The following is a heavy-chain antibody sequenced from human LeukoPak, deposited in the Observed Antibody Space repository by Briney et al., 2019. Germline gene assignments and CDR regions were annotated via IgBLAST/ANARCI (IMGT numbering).Heavy chain of an antibody. V-gene: IGHV3-23*01. CDR1: GFTFSSYA. Sequence: GGSLRLSCAASGFTFSSYAMTWVRQAPGKGLEWLSAISGSGGNTYYADSVKGRFTISRGNSKNTLFLQMNSLRAEDTAVYYCAKVRGERNYWGQGTLVTVSS. J-gene: IGHJ4*02. CDR2: ISGSGGNT. CDR3: AKVRGERNY. D-gene: IGHD5-12*01.